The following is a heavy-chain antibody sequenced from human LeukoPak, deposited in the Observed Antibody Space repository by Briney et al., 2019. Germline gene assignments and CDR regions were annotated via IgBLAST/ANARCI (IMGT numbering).Heavy chain of an antibody. CDR3: ARGLGAGAYYEVAGFDY. Sequence: SETLSLTCTVSGGSISSSSYYWGWIRQPPGKGPEWIGYIYYSGSTNYNPSLKSRVTMSVDTSKKQFSLRLNSVTAADTAVYYCARGLGAGAYYEVAGFDYWGQGTLVTVSS. CDR2: IYYSGST. J-gene: IGHJ4*02. D-gene: IGHD3-22*01. CDR1: GGSISSSSYY. V-gene: IGHV4-61*05.